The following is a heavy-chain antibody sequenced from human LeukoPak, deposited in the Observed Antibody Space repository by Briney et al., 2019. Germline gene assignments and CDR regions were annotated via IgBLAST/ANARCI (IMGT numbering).Heavy chain of an antibody. CDR3: ATIAAYNWNSGYWFDP. CDR1: GFTSIAYA. J-gene: IGHJ5*02. CDR2: ISGGGVTT. D-gene: IGHD1/OR15-1a*01. Sequence: PGGSLRLSCVGSGFTSIAYALTWARQAPGKGLEWVSGISGGGVTTYYADSVKGRFTISRDNSKNTLYLQMNSLRYEDTAAYYCATIAAYNWNSGYWFDPWGQGTLVTVSS. V-gene: IGHV3-23*01.